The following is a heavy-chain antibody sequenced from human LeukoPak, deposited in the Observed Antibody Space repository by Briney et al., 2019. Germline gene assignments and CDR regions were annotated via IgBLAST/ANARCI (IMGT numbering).Heavy chain of an antibody. Sequence: GGSLRLSCAASGFTFSSYEMNWVRQAPGKGLEWVSYISSSGRTIYYADSVKGRFTISRDNAKNSLYLQMNSLRAEDTAVYYCARAVRTYDSSGDYLDAFDIWGQGTMVTVSS. CDR2: ISSSGRTI. CDR3: ARAVRTYDSSGDYLDAFDI. CDR1: GFTFSSYE. D-gene: IGHD3-22*01. V-gene: IGHV3-48*03. J-gene: IGHJ3*02.